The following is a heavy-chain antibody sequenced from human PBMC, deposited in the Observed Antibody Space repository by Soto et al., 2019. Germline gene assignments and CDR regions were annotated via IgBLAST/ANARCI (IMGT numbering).Heavy chain of an antibody. V-gene: IGHV4-39*01. Sequence: AEILSLTCTVSGGSISSSSYYWGWICQPPGKGLEWIGSIYYSGSTYYNPSLKSRVTISVDTSKNQFSLKLSSVAAADTAVYYCARHVGDDYVWPSYRYQLYYFDYWGRKTLVNVSS. CDR1: GGSISSSSYY. CDR3: ARHVGDDYVWPSYRYQLYYFDY. J-gene: IGHJ4*02. CDR2: IYYSGST. D-gene: IGHD3-16*02.